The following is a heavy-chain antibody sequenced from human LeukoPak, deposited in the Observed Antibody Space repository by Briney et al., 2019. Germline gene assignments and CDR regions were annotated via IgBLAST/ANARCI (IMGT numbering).Heavy chain of an antibody. J-gene: IGHJ6*03. D-gene: IGHD3-3*01. CDR3: TRGTYYDFWSGPKYYYYYMDV. V-gene: IGHV3-49*03. CDR2: IRSKAYGGTT. Sequence: GGSPRLSCTASGFTFGDYAMSWFRQAPGKGLEWVGFIRSKAYGGTTEYAASVKGRFTISRDDSKSIAYLQMNSLKTEDTAVYYCTRGTYYDFWSGPKYYYYYMDVWGKGTTVTVSS. CDR1: GFTFGDYA.